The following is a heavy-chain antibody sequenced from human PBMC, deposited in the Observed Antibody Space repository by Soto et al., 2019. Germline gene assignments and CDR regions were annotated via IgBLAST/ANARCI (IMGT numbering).Heavy chain of an antibody. CDR2: ISYSGGT. CDR1: GASITTYY. Sequence: PSETLSLTCSVSGASITTYYWSWIRQPPGKGLEWIGSISYSGGTKYNPSLESRVMISLDTSKNQFSLRLTSVTAADTALYYCARDWDSSGLFDPWGQGALVTVSS. V-gene: IGHV4-59*01. J-gene: IGHJ5*02. CDR3: ARDWDSSGLFDP. D-gene: IGHD3-10*01.